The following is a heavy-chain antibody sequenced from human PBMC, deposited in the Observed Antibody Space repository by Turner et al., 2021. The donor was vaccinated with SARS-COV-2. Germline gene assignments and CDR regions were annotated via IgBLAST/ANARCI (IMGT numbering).Heavy chain of an antibody. CDR2: ISSSSSYI. V-gene: IGHV3-21*01. CDR1: GFPVRSNC. D-gene: IGHD3-22*01. Sequence: VQLVESGGGLVQPGGFLRLPCSASGFPVRSNCMSWVRQAAGKGLGWGLSISSSSSYIYYEDSVKGRFTSSRDNAKNSLYLKMNSLRAEDTAVYYCARSPTAPGYYYDSSGYYTPYYFDYWGQGTLVTVSS. CDR3: ARSPTAPGYYYDSSGYYTPYYFDY. J-gene: IGHJ4*02.